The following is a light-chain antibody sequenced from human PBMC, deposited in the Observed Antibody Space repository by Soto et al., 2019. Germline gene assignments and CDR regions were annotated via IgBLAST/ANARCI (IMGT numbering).Light chain of an antibody. Sequence: LTQPPPVSGSPGQSITISCTVTTNDVGGYNYVSWYQQHPGKAPKLLIFEVSSRPSGVSNRFSGSKSGNTASLTISALQAEDDADYLCNSHRGRPSRPSRLGSGPKVTVL. CDR1: TNDVGGYNY. J-gene: IGLJ1*01. V-gene: IGLV2-14*01. CDR2: EVS. CDR3: NSHRGRPSRPSR.